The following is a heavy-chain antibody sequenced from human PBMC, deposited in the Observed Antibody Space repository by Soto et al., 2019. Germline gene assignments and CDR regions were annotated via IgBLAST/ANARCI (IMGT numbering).Heavy chain of an antibody. Sequence: GASVKVSCKASGGTFSSYTISWVRQAPGQGLEWMGRIIPILGIANYAQKFQGRVTITADKSTSTAYMELSSLRSEDTAVYYCARDSPLGNWNDFDYWGQGTLVTVSS. J-gene: IGHJ4*02. V-gene: IGHV1-69*04. CDR3: ARDSPLGNWNDFDY. D-gene: IGHD1-1*01. CDR2: IIPILGIA. CDR1: GGTFSSYT.